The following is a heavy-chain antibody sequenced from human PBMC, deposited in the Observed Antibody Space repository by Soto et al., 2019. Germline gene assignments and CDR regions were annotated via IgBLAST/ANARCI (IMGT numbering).Heavy chain of an antibody. V-gene: IGHV3-23*01. CDR2: ISTAVGAT. D-gene: IGHD6-25*01. CDR3: AKDRTAAARNFDY. CDR1: GFTFSNHA. Sequence: GGSLRLSCAVSGFTFSNHAMSWVRQAPGKGLEWVSAISTAVGATYYADSVKGRFTISRDDSKNTLYLQMDSLRAEDTAVYYCAKDRTAAARNFDYWGQGTLVTVSS. J-gene: IGHJ4*02.